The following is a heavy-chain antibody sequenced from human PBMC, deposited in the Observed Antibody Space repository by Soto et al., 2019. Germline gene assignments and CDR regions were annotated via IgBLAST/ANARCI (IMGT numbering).Heavy chain of an antibody. Sequence: EVQVLESGGGLVQPGGSLRLSCAASEFTFSTYAMSWVRQAPGKGLEWVSGISGSGGGTYYADSVKGRFTISRDNSKNTVYLQMDSLRVEDTAVYYCVRGGHGSGSYLGSSWGQGILVTVSS. J-gene: IGHJ5*02. CDR2: ISGSGGGT. CDR1: EFTFSTYA. CDR3: VRGGHGSGSYLGSS. V-gene: IGHV3-23*01. D-gene: IGHD3-10*01.